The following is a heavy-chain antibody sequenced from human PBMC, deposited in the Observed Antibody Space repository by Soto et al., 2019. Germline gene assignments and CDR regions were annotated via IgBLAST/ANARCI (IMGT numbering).Heavy chain of an antibody. V-gene: IGHV3-30-3*01. J-gene: IGHJ4*02. CDR2: ISYDGSKK. D-gene: IGHD5-18*01. CDR1: GFTFSSYA. CDR3: ARSPYSYGPIDY. Sequence: WGSLRLSCAASGFTFSSYAMHWVRQAPGKGLEWVAVISYDGSKKYYADSVKGRFTISRDNSKNTLFLQMNSLRAEDTAVYYCARSPYSYGPIDYWGQGTLVTVSS.